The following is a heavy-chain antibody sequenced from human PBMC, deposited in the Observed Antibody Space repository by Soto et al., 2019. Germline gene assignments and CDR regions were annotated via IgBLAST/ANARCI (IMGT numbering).Heavy chain of an antibody. V-gene: IGHV3-21*01. J-gene: IGHJ4*02. CDR1: GFTFSSYS. CDR3: ARAPLYDSSVDYGGY. CDR2: ISSSSSYI. Sequence: GGSLRLSCAASGFTFSSYSVNWVRQAPGKGLEWVSSISSSSSYIYYADSVKGRFTISRDNAKNSLYLQMNSLRAEDTAVYYCARAPLYDSSVDYGGYWGQGTLVTVSS. D-gene: IGHD3-22*01.